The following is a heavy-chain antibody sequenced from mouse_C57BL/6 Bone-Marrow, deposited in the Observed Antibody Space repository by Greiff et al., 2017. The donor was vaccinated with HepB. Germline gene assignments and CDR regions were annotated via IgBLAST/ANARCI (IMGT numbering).Heavy chain of an antibody. CDR2: SRNKANDYTT. Sequence: EVKLVESGGGLVQSGRSLRLSCATSGFTFSDFYMEWVRQAPGKGLEWIAASRNKANDYTTEYSASVKGRFIVSRDTSQSILYLQMNALRAEDTAIYYCARDGFHYYGSSYWYFDVWGTGTTVTVSS. D-gene: IGHD1-1*01. V-gene: IGHV7-1*01. CDR3: ARDGFHYYGSSYWYFDV. J-gene: IGHJ1*03. CDR1: GFTFSDFY.